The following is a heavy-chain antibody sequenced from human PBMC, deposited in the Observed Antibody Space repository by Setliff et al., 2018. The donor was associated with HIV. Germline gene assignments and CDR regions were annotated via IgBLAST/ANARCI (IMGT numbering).Heavy chain of an antibody. V-gene: IGHV1-2*02. CDR1: GYSFTGYY. CDR3: ARVNPFLYYYDTSGHSGAFDI. J-gene: IGHJ3*02. CDR2: INSNSGGT. D-gene: IGHD3-22*01. Sequence: ASVNVSCKASGYSFTGYYMNWMRQAPGQGLEWMGWINSNSGGTNYAQKFQGRVTVTRDTSISTAYMELSRLRSDDTAVYYCARVNPFLYYYDTSGHSGAFDIWGQGTVVTVSS.